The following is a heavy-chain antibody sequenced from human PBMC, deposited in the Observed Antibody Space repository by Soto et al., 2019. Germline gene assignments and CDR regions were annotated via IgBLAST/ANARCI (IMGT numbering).Heavy chain of an antibody. V-gene: IGHV1-2*02. J-gene: IGHJ6*02. CDR2: LNPNSGGT. CDR3: ARDADFWRGGGMYL. D-gene: IGHD3-3*01. CDR1: GYTFVGYY. Sequence: QEQLVQSGAEVKKPGASVKVSCKASGYTFVGYYLHWVRQAPGQGLEWLGWLNPNSGGTNYAQRFQGRVTMTRDESISTASLELSRLKPDDTAVYFCARDADFWRGGGMYLWGQGTTVTVSS.